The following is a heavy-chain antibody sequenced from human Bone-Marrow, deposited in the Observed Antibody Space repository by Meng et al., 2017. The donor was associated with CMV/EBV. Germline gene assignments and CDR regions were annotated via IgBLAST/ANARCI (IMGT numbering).Heavy chain of an antibody. J-gene: IGHJ4*02. Sequence: GGSLRLSCAASGFTFSSYGMQWVRQAPGKGLEWVAFIRYDGSNKYYADSVKGRFTISRDNSKNTLYLQMNSLRAEDTAVYYCAKIGYCSSTSCRLSADWGQGTLVTVSS. CDR1: GFTFSSYG. CDR3: AKIGYCSSTSCRLSAD. D-gene: IGHD2-2*01. V-gene: IGHV3-30*02. CDR2: IRYDGSNK.